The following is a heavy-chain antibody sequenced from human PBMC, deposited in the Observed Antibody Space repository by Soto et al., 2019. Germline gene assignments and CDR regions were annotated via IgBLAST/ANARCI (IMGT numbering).Heavy chain of an antibody. CDR1: GYSFTSYW. CDR2: INPSDSRT. CDR3: SKFKYSTSVRYLQH. J-gene: IGHJ1*01. V-gene: IGHV5-51*01. D-gene: IGHD6-6*01. Sequence: GESLKISCKASGYSFTSYWIAWVRQTPGKGLEWMGIINPSDSRTIYSPSFQGQVTISADKSISTAYLQWTSLKASDTAIYYCSKFKYSTSVRYLQHWGQGTPVTVSS.